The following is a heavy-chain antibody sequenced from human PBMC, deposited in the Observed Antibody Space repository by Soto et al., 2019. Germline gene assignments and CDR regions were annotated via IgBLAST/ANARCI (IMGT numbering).Heavy chain of an antibody. Sequence: EVQLVESGGVVVQPGGSLRLSCAASGFTFDDYAMHWVRQAPGKGLEWVSLISWDGGSTYYADSVKGRFTISRDNSKNYLYLQMNSLRAEDTALYYCAKDIRSNYYDSSGPDYWGQGTLVTVSS. CDR2: ISWDGGST. V-gene: IGHV3-43D*04. J-gene: IGHJ4*02. D-gene: IGHD3-22*01. CDR1: GFTFDDYA. CDR3: AKDIRSNYYDSSGPDY.